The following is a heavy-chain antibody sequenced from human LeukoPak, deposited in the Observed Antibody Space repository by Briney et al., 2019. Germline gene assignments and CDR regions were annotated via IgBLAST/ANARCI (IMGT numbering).Heavy chain of an antibody. CDR2: ISYDGSNK. J-gene: IGHJ6*02. V-gene: IGHV3-30*18. CDR3: AKDYDFWSGYYTSYYYYGMDV. D-gene: IGHD3-3*01. Sequence: GRSLRLSCAASGFTFSSYGMHWVRQAPGKGLEWVAVISYDGSNKYYADSVKGRFTISRDNSKNTLYLQMNSLRAEDTAVYYCAKDYDFWSGYYTSYYYYGMDVWGQGTTVTVSS. CDR1: GFTFSSYG.